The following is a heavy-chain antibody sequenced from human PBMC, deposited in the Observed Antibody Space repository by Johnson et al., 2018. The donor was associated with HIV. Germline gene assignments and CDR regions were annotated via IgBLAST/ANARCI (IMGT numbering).Heavy chain of an antibody. CDR1: GFIFSSYD. D-gene: IGHD4/OR15-4a*01. V-gene: IGHV3-13*01. CDR2: IGTAGDT. CDR3: AVLTTGGLRVGNFDI. Sequence: VQLVESGGGLVKPGGSQRLSCAASGFIFSSYDMHWVRQATGKGLEWVSAIGTAGDTYYPGSVKGRFIISRDNSKNTVYLQMNSPRVEDTAVYYCAVLTTGGLRVGNFDIWGQGTMVTVSS. J-gene: IGHJ3*02.